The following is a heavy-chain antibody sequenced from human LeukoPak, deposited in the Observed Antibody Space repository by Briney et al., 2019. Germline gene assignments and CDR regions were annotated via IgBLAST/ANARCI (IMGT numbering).Heavy chain of an antibody. CDR1: GFTFRSYG. CDR2: VWYDGRNT. Sequence: GGSLRLSRAASGFTFRSYGMHWVRQAPGKGLEWVALVWYDGRNTYYSESVKGRFTISRDNSKNTLYLQMNSLSGEDTAVYYCARELRCGGDCQKYFYGMDVWGQGTTVTVSS. V-gene: IGHV3-33*01. D-gene: IGHD2-21*02. CDR3: ARELRCGGDCQKYFYGMDV. J-gene: IGHJ6*02.